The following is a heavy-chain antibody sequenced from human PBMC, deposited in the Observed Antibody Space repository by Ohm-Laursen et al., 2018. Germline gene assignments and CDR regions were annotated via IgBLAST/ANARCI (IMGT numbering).Heavy chain of an antibody. Sequence: SDTLSLTCTVSGGSISSGGYYWSWIRQHPGKGLEWIGYIYYSGSTYYNPSLKSRVTISVDTSKNQFSLKLSSVTAADTAVYYCAREEGSVAGTKWFDPWGQGTLVTVSS. D-gene: IGHD6-19*01. J-gene: IGHJ5*02. CDR2: IYYSGST. CDR1: GGSISSGGYY. V-gene: IGHV4-31*03. CDR3: AREEGSVAGTKWFDP.